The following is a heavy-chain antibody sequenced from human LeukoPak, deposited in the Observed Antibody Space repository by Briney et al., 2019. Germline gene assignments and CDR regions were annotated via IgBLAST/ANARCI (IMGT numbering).Heavy chain of an antibody. Sequence: PSETLSLTCAVYGGSFSGYYWSWIRQPPGKGLEWIGEINHSGSTNYNPSLKSRVTISVDTSKNQFSLKLSSVTAADTAVYYCARLGKDLGSYYYYYYMDVWGKGTTVTVSS. V-gene: IGHV4-34*01. CDR1: GGSFSGYY. D-gene: IGHD7-27*01. CDR2: INHSGST. J-gene: IGHJ6*03. CDR3: ARLGKDLGSYYYYYYMDV.